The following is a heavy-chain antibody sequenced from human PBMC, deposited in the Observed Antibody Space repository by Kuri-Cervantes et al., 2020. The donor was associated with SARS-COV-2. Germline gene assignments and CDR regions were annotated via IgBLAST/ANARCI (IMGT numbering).Heavy chain of an antibody. CDR1: GGSFSGYY. Sequence: GSLRLSCAAYGGSFSGYYWSWIRQPPGKGLEWIGEINHSGSTNYNPSLKSRVTISVDTSKNQFSLKLSSVTAADTAVYYCARDRGRGSPRKYFDYWGQGTLVTVSS. V-gene: IGHV4-34*01. D-gene: IGHD1-14*01. CDR2: INHSGST. CDR3: ARDRGRGSPRKYFDY. J-gene: IGHJ4*02.